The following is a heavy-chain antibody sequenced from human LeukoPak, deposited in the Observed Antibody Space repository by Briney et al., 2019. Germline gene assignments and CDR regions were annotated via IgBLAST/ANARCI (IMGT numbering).Heavy chain of an antibody. CDR1: GGTFSSYA. CDR2: IIPIFGTA. V-gene: IGHV1-69*13. CDR3: AKVTMWIAVAGTGWFDP. D-gene: IGHD6-19*01. J-gene: IGHJ5*02. Sequence: ASVKVSCKASGGTFSSYAISWVRQAPGQGLEWMGGIIPIFGTANYAQKFQGRVTITADESTSTAYMELSSLRSEDTAVYYCAKVTMWIAVAGTGWFDPWGQGTLVTVSS.